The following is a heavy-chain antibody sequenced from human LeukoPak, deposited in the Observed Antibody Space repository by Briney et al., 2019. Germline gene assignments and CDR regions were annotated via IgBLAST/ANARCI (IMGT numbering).Heavy chain of an antibody. V-gene: IGHV4-34*01. D-gene: IGHD3-9*01. CDR2: INHSGST. CDR3: ARELRGILTGYYGYYYYMDV. J-gene: IGHJ6*03. Sequence: SETLSLTCAVYGGSFSGYYWSWIRQPPGKGLEWIGEINHSGSTNYNPSLKSRVTISVDTSKNQFSLKLSSVTAADTAVYYCARELRGILTGYYGYYYYMDVWGKGTTVTVSS. CDR1: GGSFSGYY.